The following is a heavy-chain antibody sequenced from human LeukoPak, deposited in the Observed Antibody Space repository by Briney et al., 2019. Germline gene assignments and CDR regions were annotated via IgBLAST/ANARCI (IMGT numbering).Heavy chain of an antibody. J-gene: IGHJ4*02. V-gene: IGHV4-4*09. D-gene: IGHD3-22*01. CDR3: ARRGPNYDSYYFDS. Sequence: SETLSPTCTVSGGSIGGYFWNWIRQPPGKGLEWIGYIYPSGSSSYNPSLKSRVTITEDTSQNQVSLELSSVTAADTALYYCARRGPNYDSYYFDSWGQGSLVTVSS. CDR2: IYPSGSS. CDR1: GGSIGGYF.